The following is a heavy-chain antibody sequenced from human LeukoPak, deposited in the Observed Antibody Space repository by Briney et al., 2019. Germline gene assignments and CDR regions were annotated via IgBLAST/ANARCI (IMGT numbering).Heavy chain of an antibody. J-gene: IGHJ3*02. CDR2: IIPIFGTA. V-gene: IGHV1-69*05. Sequence: ASVKLSCKASGGTFSSYAISWVRQAPGQGLEWMGRIIPIFGTANYAQKFQGRVTITTDESTSTAYMELSSLRSEDTAVYYCARGGDWNYDYVWGSYRVAPKSDAFDIWGQGTMVTVSS. CDR1: GGTFSSYA. D-gene: IGHD3-16*01. CDR3: ARGGDWNYDYVWGSYRVAPKSDAFDI.